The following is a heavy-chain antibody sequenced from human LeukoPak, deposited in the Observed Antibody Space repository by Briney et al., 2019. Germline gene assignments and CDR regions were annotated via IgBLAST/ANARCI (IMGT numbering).Heavy chain of an antibody. D-gene: IGHD1-20*01. V-gene: IGHV4-34*01. CDR1: GGSISGYY. J-gene: IGHJ4*02. CDR3: ARAGRITGTTALFDY. CDR2: INHSGST. Sequence: SETLSLTCTVSGGSISGYYWSWIRQPPGKGLEWIGEINHSGSTNYNPSLKSRVTISVDTSKNQFSLKLSSVTAADTAVYYCARAGRITGTTALFDYWGQGTLVTVSS.